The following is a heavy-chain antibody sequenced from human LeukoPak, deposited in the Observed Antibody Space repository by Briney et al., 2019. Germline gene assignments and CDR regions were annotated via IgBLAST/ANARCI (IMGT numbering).Heavy chain of an antibody. CDR2: IYYTGTT. Sequence: SETLSLTCSVSGGSISSNYWNWIRQTPGKGLEWIGYIYYTGTTNYNPSLRSRVTISLDTSKNQFSLKLSSVTAADTAVYFCARDIVLTHGMDVWGRGTTVTVSS. V-gene: IGHV4-59*01. D-gene: IGHD3-16*02. J-gene: IGHJ6*02. CDR3: ARDIVLTHGMDV. CDR1: GGSISSNY.